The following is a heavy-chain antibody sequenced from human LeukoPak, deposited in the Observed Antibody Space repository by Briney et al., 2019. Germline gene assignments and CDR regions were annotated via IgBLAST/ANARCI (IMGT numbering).Heavy chain of an antibody. D-gene: IGHD1-26*01. CDR1: GFTFSSYW. CDR3: AREGGPYYFDY. J-gene: IGHJ4*02. CDR2: IKQDGSEK. Sequence: GGALRLSCAASGFTFSSYWMSWVRQAPGKGVEGVANIKQDGSEKYYVDSVKGRFTISRDNAKNSLYLQMNSLRAEDTAVYYCAREGGPYYFDYWGQGTLVTVSS. V-gene: IGHV3-7*01.